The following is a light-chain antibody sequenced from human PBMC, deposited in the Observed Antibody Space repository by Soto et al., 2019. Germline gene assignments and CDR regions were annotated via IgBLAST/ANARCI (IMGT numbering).Light chain of an antibody. CDR3: AAWDDSLNGYV. V-gene: IGLV1-36*01. CDR2: YDV. Sequence: QSVLTQPPSVSEAPRQRVTISCSGSSSNIGNNAVNWYQQPPGKAPKLLIYYDVLLPSGVSDRFSGSKSATSASLAISGLQSEDEADYYCAAWDDSLNGYVFGTGTKVTVL. CDR1: SSNIGNNA. J-gene: IGLJ1*01.